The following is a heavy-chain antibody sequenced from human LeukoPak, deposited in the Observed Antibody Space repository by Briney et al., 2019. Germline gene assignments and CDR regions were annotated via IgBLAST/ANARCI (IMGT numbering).Heavy chain of an antibody. D-gene: IGHD2-21*02. V-gene: IGHV3-23*01. J-gene: IGHJ4*02. CDR3: ASPLVTAIEGY. Sequence: GGSLRLSCAASGFIFSSYAMSWVRQAPGKGLEWVSGISGSGGSTYYADSVKGRFTISRDNSKNTLYLQMNCLRAEDTAVYYCASPLVTAIEGYWGQGTLVTVSS. CDR2: ISGSGGST. CDR1: GFIFSSYA.